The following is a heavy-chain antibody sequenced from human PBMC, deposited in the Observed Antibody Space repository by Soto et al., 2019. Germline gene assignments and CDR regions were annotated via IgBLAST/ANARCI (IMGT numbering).Heavy chain of an antibody. CDR1: GFTFSSYG. CDR3: AKEGAGYGDYFDY. CDR2: ISYDGSNK. D-gene: IGHD4-17*01. Sequence: QVQLVESGGGVVQPGRSLRLSCAASGFTFSSYGMHWVRQAPGKGLEWVAVISYDGSNKYYADSVKGRFTISRDNSKNTLYLQMNSLRAEDTAVYYCAKEGAGYGDYFDYWGQETLVTVSS. V-gene: IGHV3-30*18. J-gene: IGHJ4*02.